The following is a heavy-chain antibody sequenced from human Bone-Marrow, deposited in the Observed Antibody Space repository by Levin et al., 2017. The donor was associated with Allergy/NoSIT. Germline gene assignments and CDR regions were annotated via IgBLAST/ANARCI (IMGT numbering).Heavy chain of an antibody. CDR3: ARDGPARWLQGYYFDY. Sequence: ASVKVSCKASGYTFTSYYMHWVRQAPGQGLEWMGIINPSGGSTSYAQKFQGRVTMTRDTSTSTVYMELSSLRSEDTAVYYCARDGPARWLQGYYFDYWGQGTLVTVSS. CDR1: GYTFTSYY. V-gene: IGHV1-46*01. CDR2: INPSGGST. D-gene: IGHD5-24*01. J-gene: IGHJ4*02.